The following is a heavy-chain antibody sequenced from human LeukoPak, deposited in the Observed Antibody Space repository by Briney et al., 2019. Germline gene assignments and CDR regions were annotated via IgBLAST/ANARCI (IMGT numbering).Heavy chain of an antibody. J-gene: IGHJ4*02. CDR2: ISSSSSYI. Sequence: GGSLRLSCAASGFTFSSYSMNWVRQAPGKGLEWVSSISSSSSYIYYADSVKGRFTISRDNAKNSLHLQMNSLRAEDTAVYYCASSSGWCYFDYWGQGTLVTVSS. D-gene: IGHD6-19*01. V-gene: IGHV3-21*01. CDR1: GFTFSSYS. CDR3: ASSSGWCYFDY.